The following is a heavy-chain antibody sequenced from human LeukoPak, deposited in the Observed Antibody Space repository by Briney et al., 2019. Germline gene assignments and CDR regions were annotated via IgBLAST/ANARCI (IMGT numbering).Heavy chain of an antibody. CDR3: AREFQRYFDWLLPKSYNRFDP. J-gene: IGHJ5*02. V-gene: IGHV3-30*04. Sequence: QVQLVESGGGVVQPGRSLRLSCAASGFTFSSYAMHWVRQAPGKGLEWVAVISYDGSNKYYADSVKGRFTISRDNSKNTLYLQMNSLRAEDTAVYYCAREFQRYFDWLLPKSYNRFDPWGQGTLVTVSS. CDR2: ISYDGSNK. D-gene: IGHD3-9*01. CDR1: GFTFSSYA.